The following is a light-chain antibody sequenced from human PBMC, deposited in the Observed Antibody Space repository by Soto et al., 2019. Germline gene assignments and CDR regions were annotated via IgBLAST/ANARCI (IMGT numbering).Light chain of an antibody. CDR3: SSYTSSSTLV. J-gene: IGLJ2*01. Sequence: QSALTQPASVSGSPGQSITISCTGSSSDVGGYNYVSWYQQHPGKAPKLMIYEVSNRPSGISNRFSGSKSGNTASLTLSGLQAEDEADYHCSSYTSSSTLVFGGGTKVTVL. CDR2: EVS. V-gene: IGLV2-14*01. CDR1: SSDVGGYNY.